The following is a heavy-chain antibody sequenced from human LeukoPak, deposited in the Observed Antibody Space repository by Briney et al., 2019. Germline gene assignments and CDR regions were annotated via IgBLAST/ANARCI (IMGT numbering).Heavy chain of an antibody. D-gene: IGHD3-22*01. CDR2: IYYSGST. Sequence: SETLSLTCTDSGGSISSSGHYWGWIRQPPGKGLEWIGYIYYSGSTNYNPSLKSRVTISVDTSKNQFSLKLSSVTAADTAVYYCARGPVVYYDSSGSRNDYWGQGTLVTVSS. CDR3: ARGPVVYYDSSGSRNDY. V-gene: IGHV4-61*05. CDR1: GGSISSSGHY. J-gene: IGHJ4*02.